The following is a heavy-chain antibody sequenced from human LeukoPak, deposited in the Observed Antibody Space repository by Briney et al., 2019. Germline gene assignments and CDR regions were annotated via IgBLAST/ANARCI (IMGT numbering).Heavy chain of an antibody. V-gene: IGHV3-53*01. CDR2: IYSGGST. D-gene: IGHD4-17*01. CDR3: ARDFLYGDHEGYFDL. Sequence: GGSLRLSCAASGFTVSSNYMSWVRQAPGKGLEWVSVIYSGGSTYYADSVKGRFTISRDNSKNTLYLQMNSLRAEDTVVYYCARDFLYGDHEGYFDLWGRGTLVTVSS. CDR1: GFTVSSNY. J-gene: IGHJ2*01.